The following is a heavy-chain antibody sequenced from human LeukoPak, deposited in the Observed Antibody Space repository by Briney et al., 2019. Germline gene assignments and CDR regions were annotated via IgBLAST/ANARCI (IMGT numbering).Heavy chain of an antibody. CDR1: SDSISSDY. CDR2: IYYSGST. J-gene: IGHJ5*02. CDR3: ARLEWWNNWFDP. D-gene: IGHD2-8*01. Sequence: SETLSLTCTVSSDSISSDYWSWIRQPPGKGLEWIGYIYYSGSTNYNPSLKSRITISIDTSKNQFSLRLSSVTAADTAVYYCARLEWWNNWFDPWGQGTLVTVSS. V-gene: IGHV4-59*01.